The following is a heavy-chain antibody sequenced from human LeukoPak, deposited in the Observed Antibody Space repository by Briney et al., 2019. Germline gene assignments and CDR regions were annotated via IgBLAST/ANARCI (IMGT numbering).Heavy chain of an antibody. D-gene: IGHD3/OR15-3a*01. CDR1: GILVSSNY. Sequence: GGSLRLSCVASGILVSSNYMSWVRQAPGKGLEWVAGLWNAGSNKYYADSVKGRFTISRDNSKNTLYLQMNSLRAEDTAVYFCARDLDRFDYWGQGTLVTVSS. CDR2: LWNAGSNK. CDR3: ARDLDRFDY. J-gene: IGHJ4*02. V-gene: IGHV3-33*08.